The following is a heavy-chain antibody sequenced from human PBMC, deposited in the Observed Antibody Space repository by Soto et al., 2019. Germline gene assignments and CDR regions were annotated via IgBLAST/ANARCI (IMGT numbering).Heavy chain of an antibody. Sequence: ETLSLTCNVSGGSMTTGSYFWSWIRQPPGKGLEWIGYVFRSGSINYSPSFKSRVTISIDTSKNQFSLMLKSVTAADTAVYFCARARNRYFDYWGQGALVTVSS. CDR3: ARARNRYFDY. J-gene: IGHJ4*02. CDR2: VFRSGSI. D-gene: IGHD1-1*01. CDR1: GGSMTTGSYF. V-gene: IGHV4-61*01.